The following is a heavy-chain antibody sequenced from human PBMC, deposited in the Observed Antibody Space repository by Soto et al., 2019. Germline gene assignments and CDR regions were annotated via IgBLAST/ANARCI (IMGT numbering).Heavy chain of an antibody. CDR1: GFTFSSYG. CDR2: ISYDGSNK. J-gene: IGHJ6*02. D-gene: IGHD1-26*01. CDR3: AKDSGEDGMDV. V-gene: IGHV3-30*18. Sequence: QVQLVESGGGVDQPGRSLRLSCAASGFTFSSYGMHWVRQAPGKGLEWVAVISYDGSNKYYADSVKGRFTISRDNSKNTLYLQMNSLRAEDTAVYYCAKDSGEDGMDVWGQGTTVTVSS.